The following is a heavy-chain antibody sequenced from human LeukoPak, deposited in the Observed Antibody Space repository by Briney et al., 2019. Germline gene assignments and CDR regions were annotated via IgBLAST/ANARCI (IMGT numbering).Heavy chain of an antibody. CDR3: ARIDAFDI. J-gene: IGHJ3*02. Sequence: PGWALRLSCAASGFTFSNYNMNWVRQAPGTGLEWGSYISSRGSYTYYADSVKGRFTISRDNAKHSLYLQMNSLRAEDTAVYYCARIDAFDIWGQGTMVTVSS. V-gene: IGHV3-21*06. CDR2: ISSRGSYT. CDR1: GFTFSNYN.